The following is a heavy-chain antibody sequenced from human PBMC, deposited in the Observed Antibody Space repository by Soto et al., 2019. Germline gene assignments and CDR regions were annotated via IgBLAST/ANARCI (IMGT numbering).Heavy chain of an antibody. CDR2: INPSGGST. D-gene: IGHD4-17*01. CDR1: GYTFTSYY. Sequence: QVQLVQSGAEVKKPGASVKVSCKASGYTFTSYYLYWVRQAPGQGLEWMGIINPSGGSTSYAQKFQGRVTMTRDTSTSTVYMELSSPRSEDTAMYYCARGRGVAYGGNSGYFDYWGQGTLVTVSS. J-gene: IGHJ4*02. V-gene: IGHV1-46*01. CDR3: ARGRGVAYGGNSGYFDY.